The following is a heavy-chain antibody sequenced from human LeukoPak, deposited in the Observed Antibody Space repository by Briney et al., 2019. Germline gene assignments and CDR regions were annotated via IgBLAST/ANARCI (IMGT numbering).Heavy chain of an antibody. D-gene: IGHD3-9*01. J-gene: IGHJ3*02. Sequence: GGSLRLSCAASGFTFSSYAMSWVRQAPGKGLEWVSAISGSGGSTYYADSVKGRFTISRDNSKNTLYLQMNSLRAEDTAVYYCAKDLFPYYDILTGPSAFDIWGQGTMVTVSS. CDR3: AKDLFPYYDILTGPSAFDI. CDR2: ISGSGGST. V-gene: IGHV3-23*01. CDR1: GFTFSSYA.